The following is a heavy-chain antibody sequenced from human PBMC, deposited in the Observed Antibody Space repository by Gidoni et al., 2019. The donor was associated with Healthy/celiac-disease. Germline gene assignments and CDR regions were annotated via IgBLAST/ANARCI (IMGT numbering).Heavy chain of an antibody. CDR3: AKIGIAAAGTSIKYFQH. CDR1: GFTFSSYA. V-gene: IGHV3-23*01. Sequence: EVQLLESGGGLVQPGGSLRLSCAASGFTFSSYAMSWVRQAPGKGLGGVSAISGSGGSTYYADSVKGRFTISRDNSKNTLYLQMNSLRAEDTAVYYCAKIGIAAAGTSIKYFQHWGQGTLVTVSS. CDR2: ISGSGGST. J-gene: IGHJ1*01. D-gene: IGHD6-13*01.